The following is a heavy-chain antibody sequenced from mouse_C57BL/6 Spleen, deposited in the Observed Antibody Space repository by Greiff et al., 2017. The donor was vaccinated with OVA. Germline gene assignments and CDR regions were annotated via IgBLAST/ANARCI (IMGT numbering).Heavy chain of an antibody. J-gene: IGHJ2*01. CDR2: INPSSGYT. CDR1: GYTFTSYT. Sequence: QVQLQQSGAELARPGASVKMSCKASGYTFTSYTMHWVKQRPGQGLEWIGYINPSSGYTKYNQKFKDKATLTADKSSSTAYMQLSSLTSEDSAVYYCARGGGNYEYFDYWGQGTTLTVSS. CDR3: ARGGGNYEYFDY. V-gene: IGHV1-4*01. D-gene: IGHD2-1*01.